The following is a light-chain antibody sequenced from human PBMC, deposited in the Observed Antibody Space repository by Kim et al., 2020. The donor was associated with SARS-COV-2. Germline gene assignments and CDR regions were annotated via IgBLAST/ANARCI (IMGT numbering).Light chain of an antibody. V-gene: IGLV3-19*01. CDR1: RPRTYY. CDR2: GEN. J-gene: IGLJ2*01. Sequence: GQDVRVTCQGDRPRTYYASWYQQKPGKAPVLLMYGENKRPPGIPDPFSGSNSGNTAFLTITGAQAEDEADYYCNSRERSGNYVVFGGGTQLTVL. CDR3: NSRERSGNYVV.